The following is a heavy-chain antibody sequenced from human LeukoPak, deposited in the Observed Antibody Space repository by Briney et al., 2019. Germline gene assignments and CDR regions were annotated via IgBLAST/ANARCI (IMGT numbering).Heavy chain of an antibody. CDR2: IYYSGST. CDR3: ARDGKDYGEEDFDY. Sequence: SETLSLTCTVSGGSTSSSSYYWGWIRQPPGKGLEWIGSIYYSGSTYYNPSLKSRVTISVDTSKNQFSLKLSSVTAADTAVYYCARDGKDYGEEDFDYWGQGTLVTVSS. V-gene: IGHV4-39*07. J-gene: IGHJ4*02. CDR1: GGSTSSSSYY. D-gene: IGHD4-17*01.